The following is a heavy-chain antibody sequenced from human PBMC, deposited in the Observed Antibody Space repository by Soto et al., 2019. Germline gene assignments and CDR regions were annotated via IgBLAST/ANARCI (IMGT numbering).Heavy chain of an antibody. V-gene: IGHV3-74*03. CDR3: ARDPDHYSYYGWDV. CDR1: GFAFSTHW. Sequence: EVQLVESGGGLVQPGGSLRLSCTASGFAFSTHWMHWVRQAPGKGLVWVSRISSDGDVISYADSVKGRFTISRDNAKNTLYLQMNSLRVGDTALDYCARDPDHYSYYGWDVWGQGTTVTVS. CDR2: ISSDGDVI. J-gene: IGHJ6*02.